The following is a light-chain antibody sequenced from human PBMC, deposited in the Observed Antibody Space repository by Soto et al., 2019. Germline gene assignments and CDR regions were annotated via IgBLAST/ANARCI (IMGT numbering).Light chain of an antibody. CDR3: QVWDSSVDQRV. CDR1: NIGSKS. CDR2: DDS. V-gene: IGLV3-21*02. Sequence: VLTQPPSVSVAPGQTARIPCGGNNIGSKSVYWYQQRPGQAPVLVVYDDSDRTSGIPDRFSGSNSGNMATLTISRVEAGDEADYYCQVWDSSVDQRVFGGGTKLTVL. J-gene: IGLJ3*02.